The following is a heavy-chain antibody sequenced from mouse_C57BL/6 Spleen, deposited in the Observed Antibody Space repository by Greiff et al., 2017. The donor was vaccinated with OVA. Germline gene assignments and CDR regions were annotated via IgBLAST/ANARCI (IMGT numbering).Heavy chain of an antibody. CDR3: AREDGNYCFEY. V-gene: IGHV1-63*01. D-gene: IGHD2-1*01. J-gene: IGHJ2*01. Sequence: QVQLQQSGAELVRPGTSVKMSCTASGYTFTNYWIGWAKQRPGHGLEWIGDIYPGGGYTNYTEKFKGKATLTADKSSSTAYLQFSSLTSEDSAIYYCAREDGNYCFEYWGQGTTRTGTS. CDR1: GYTFTNYW. CDR2: IYPGGGYT.